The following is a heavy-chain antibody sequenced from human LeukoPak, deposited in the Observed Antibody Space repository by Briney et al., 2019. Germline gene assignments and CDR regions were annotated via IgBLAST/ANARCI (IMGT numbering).Heavy chain of an antibody. CDR3: VCIALRVDY. J-gene: IGHJ4*02. Sequence: ASVKVSCKASEYTFTGYYMHWVRQAPGQGLEWMGRINPNSGGTNYAQKFQGRVTMTRDTSISTAYMELSRLRSDDTAVYYCVCIALRVDYWGQGTLVTVSS. CDR2: INPNSGGT. CDR1: EYTFTGYY. D-gene: IGHD6-13*01. V-gene: IGHV1-2*06.